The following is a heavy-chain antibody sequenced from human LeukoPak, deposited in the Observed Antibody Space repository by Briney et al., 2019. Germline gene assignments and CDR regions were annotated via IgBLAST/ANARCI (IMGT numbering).Heavy chain of an antibody. J-gene: IGHJ4*02. CDR3: ARHYVFVVGGSSFDY. D-gene: IGHD3-10*01. Sequence: SETLSLTCTVSGGSISGYYWSWIRQPPGKGLEWIGLIHYSGTTNYNPSLKSRVTISLDTSNTQFSLRLSSVTAADTAIYYCARHYVFVVGGSSFDYWGRGTLVTVSS. V-gene: IGHV4-59*08. CDR2: IHYSGTT. CDR1: GGSISGYY.